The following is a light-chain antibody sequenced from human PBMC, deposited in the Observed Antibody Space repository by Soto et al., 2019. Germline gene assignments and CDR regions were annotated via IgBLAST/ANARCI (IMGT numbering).Light chain of an antibody. Sequence: QSALAQPASVSGSPGQSVTISCTGTSSDFGSYKFVPWYQHHPGTVPKVIIYETSERPSGVSDRFSGSKSGNTASLTISGLQAEDEADYYCFSFTSTNTHVFGSGTKVT. CDR1: SSDFGSYKF. CDR3: FSFTSTNTHV. J-gene: IGLJ1*01. CDR2: ETS. V-gene: IGLV2-23*01.